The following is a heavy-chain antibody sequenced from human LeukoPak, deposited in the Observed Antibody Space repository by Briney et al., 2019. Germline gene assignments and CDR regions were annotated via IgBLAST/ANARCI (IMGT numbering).Heavy chain of an antibody. CDR3: ARSGYCSGGSCYSGVWFDY. V-gene: IGHV4-34*01. J-gene: IGHJ4*02. Sequence: SETLSLTCAVYGGSFSGYYWGWIRQPPGKGLEWIGSIYYSGSTYYNPSLKSRVTISVDTSKNQFSLKLSSVTAADTAVYYCARSGYCSGGSCYSGVWFDYWGQGTLVTVSS. CDR1: GGSFSGYY. CDR2: IYYSGST. D-gene: IGHD2-15*01.